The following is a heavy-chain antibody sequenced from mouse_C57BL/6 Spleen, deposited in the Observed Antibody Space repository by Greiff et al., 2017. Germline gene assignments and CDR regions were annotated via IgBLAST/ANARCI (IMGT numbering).Heavy chain of an antibody. J-gene: IGHJ2*01. CDR3: ARGVFITTVEGYFDY. CDR2: IDPSDSET. D-gene: IGHD1-1*01. Sequence: VQLQQPGAELVRPGSSVKLSCKASGYTFTSYWMHWVKQRPIQGLEWIGNIDPSDSETHYNQKFKDKATLTVDKSSSTAYMQLSSLTSEDSAVYYCARGVFITTVEGYFDYWGQGTTLTVSS. V-gene: IGHV1-52*01. CDR1: GYTFTSYW.